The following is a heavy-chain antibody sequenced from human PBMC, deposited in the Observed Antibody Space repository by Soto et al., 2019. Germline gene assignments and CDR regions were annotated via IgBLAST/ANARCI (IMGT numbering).Heavy chain of an antibody. Sequence: GGSLRLSCAASGFTFSSYGMHWVRQAPGKGLEWVAVIWYDGSNKYYADSVKGRFTISRDNSKNTLYLQMNSLRAEDTAVYYCARDRVFGTVVTRGIDYWGQGTLVTVSS. CDR3: ARDRVFGTVVTRGIDY. J-gene: IGHJ4*02. D-gene: IGHD2-21*02. CDR2: IWYDGSNK. V-gene: IGHV3-33*01. CDR1: GFTFSSYG.